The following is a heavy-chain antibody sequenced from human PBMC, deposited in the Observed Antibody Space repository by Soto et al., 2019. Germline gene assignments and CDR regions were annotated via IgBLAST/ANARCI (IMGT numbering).Heavy chain of an antibody. J-gene: IGHJ4*02. CDR2: ISGNGEII. D-gene: IGHD4-17*01. Sequence: PGGSLRLSCAASGFTFSDYYIHLIRRAPGKGLEWISYISGNGEIIQYAASARGRFTISRDNAENSVYLEMDSLRAEDTALYYCARDVDADFRTDFDYWGRGTLVTVSS. CDR1: GFTFSDYY. V-gene: IGHV3-11*01. CDR3: ARDVDADFRTDFDY.